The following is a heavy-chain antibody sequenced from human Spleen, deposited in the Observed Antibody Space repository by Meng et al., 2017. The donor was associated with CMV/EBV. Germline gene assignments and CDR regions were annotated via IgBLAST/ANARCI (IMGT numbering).Heavy chain of an antibody. Sequence: GGSLRLSCAASGFTFSSYGMHWVRQAPGKGLEWVAFIRYDGSNKYYADSVKGRFTISRDNSKNTLYLQMNSLRAEDTAVYYCARAPYGSGSYYQGYLGYWGQGTLVTVSS. CDR1: GFTFSSYG. J-gene: IGHJ4*02. CDR3: ARAPYGSGSYYQGYLGY. V-gene: IGHV3-30*02. D-gene: IGHD3-10*01. CDR2: IRYDGSNK.